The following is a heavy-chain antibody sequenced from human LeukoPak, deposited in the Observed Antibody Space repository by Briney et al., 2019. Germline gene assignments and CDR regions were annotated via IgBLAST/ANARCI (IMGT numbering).Heavy chain of an antibody. CDR3: ARHVGYTPLDY. V-gene: IGHV4-39*01. J-gene: IGHJ4*02. D-gene: IGHD5-12*01. Sequence: SETLSLTCAVYGGSFSGYYWGWIRQPPGKGLEGIGSNYYSRRTYYNPSLKSRVTISVGTSKSQCSLRLSSVTASDTALYYCARHVGYTPLDYWGQGTLVTVSS. CDR1: GGSFSGYY. CDR2: NYYSRRT.